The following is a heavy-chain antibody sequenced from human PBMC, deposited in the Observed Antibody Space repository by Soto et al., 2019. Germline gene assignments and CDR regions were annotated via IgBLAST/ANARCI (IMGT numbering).Heavy chain of an antibody. V-gene: IGHV4-34*01. Sequence: QVQLQQWGAGLLKPSETLSLTCAVYGGSLSNSHWSWIRQPPGKGLEWNGEINDSGSTNYNPSRKSRVTISIDKSKNQFSLKLNSLTAADTAVYYCSRSLVAWGQGTLVTVAS. D-gene: IGHD2-8*02. J-gene: IGHJ5*02. CDR3: SRSLVA. CDR2: INDSGST. CDR1: GGSLSNSH.